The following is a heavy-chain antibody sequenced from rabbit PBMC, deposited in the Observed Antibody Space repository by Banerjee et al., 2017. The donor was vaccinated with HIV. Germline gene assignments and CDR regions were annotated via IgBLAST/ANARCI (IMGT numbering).Heavy chain of an antibody. Sequence: QSLEESGGGLVQPGASLTLTCTASGFSFSSSYYMCWVRQAPGKGLEWIACIYASSSGPTYYASGAKSRVTIPKTSSTTVTPQMTSLTAADTATYFCARYSYAGGCGATGDYCFSLWGPGTLVTVS. CDR1: GFSFSSSYY. V-gene: IGHV1S40*01. J-gene: IGHJ4*01. CDR3: ARYSYAGGCGATGDYCFSL. CDR2: IYASSSGPT. D-gene: IGHD4-2*01.